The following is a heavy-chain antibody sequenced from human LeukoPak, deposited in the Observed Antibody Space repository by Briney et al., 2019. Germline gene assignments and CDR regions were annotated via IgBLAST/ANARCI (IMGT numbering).Heavy chain of an antibody. CDR3: ARGGDFYPQYYFDY. V-gene: IGHV4-31*03. CDR2: IYYSGST. CDR1: GGSISSGGYY. D-gene: IGHD3-3*01. Sequence: PSETLSLTCTVSGGSISSGGYYWSWIRQHPGKGLEWIGYIYYSGSTYYNPSLKSRVTISVDTSKNQFSLKLSSVTAADTAAYYCARGGDFYPQYYFDYWGQGTLVTVSS. J-gene: IGHJ4*02.